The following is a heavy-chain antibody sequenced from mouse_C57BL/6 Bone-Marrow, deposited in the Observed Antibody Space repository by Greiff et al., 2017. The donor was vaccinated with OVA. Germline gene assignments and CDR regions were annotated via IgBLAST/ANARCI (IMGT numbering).Heavy chain of an antibody. D-gene: IGHD1-1*01. CDR3: ARVRNYYGSSGPYFDV. V-gene: IGHV1-63*01. CDR2: IYPGGGYT. J-gene: IGHJ1*03. Sequence: QVQLQQSGAELVRPGTSVKMSCKASGYTFTNYWIGWAKQRPGHGLEWIGDIYPGGGYTNYNEKFKGKATLTADKSSSTAYMQFSSLTSEDSAIYYCARVRNYYGSSGPYFDVWGTGTTVTVSS. CDR1: GYTFTNYW.